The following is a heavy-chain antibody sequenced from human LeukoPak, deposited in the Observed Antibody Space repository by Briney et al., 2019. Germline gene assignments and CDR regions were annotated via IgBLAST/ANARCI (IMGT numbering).Heavy chain of an antibody. D-gene: IGHD1-26*01. CDR2: MNPNSGNT. Sequence: ASVKVSCKASGYTFTSYDINWVRQATGQGLEWMGWMNPNSGNTGYAQKFQGRVTMTRNTSISTAYMELSSLRSEDTAVYYCARGHSGSYYTWFDPWGQGTLVTVSS. CDR1: GYTFTSYD. CDR3: ARGHSGSYYTWFDP. J-gene: IGHJ5*02. V-gene: IGHV1-8*01.